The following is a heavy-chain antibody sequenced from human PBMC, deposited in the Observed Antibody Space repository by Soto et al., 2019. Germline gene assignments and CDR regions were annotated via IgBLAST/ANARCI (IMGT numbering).Heavy chain of an antibody. Sequence: QITLEESGPTLVKPTQTLMLTCTFSGFSLSTEGVSVGWIRQPPGKALEWLAIIYWDGDRRYSPSVNNRRIISTVASKAPLVFTMPNMAPDAPATSYCAHSTLSAVGTYDYWGQGILVTVSA. V-gene: IGHV2-5*02. D-gene: IGHD6-13*01. CDR3: AHSTLSAVGTYDY. CDR1: GFSLSTEGVS. J-gene: IGHJ4*02. CDR2: IYWDGDR.